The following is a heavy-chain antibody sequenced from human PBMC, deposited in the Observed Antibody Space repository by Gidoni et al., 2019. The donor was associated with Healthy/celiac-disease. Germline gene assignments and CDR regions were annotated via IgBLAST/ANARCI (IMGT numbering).Heavy chain of an antibody. D-gene: IGHD3-22*01. CDR2: ISYDGSNK. J-gene: IGHJ1*01. CDR1: GFTFSSYA. CDR3: ASGGYYYDSSGFQH. Sequence: QVQLVESGGGVVQPGRSLRLSCAASGFTFSSYAMQWVRQAPGKGLEWVAVISYDGSNKYYADSVKGRFTISRDNSKNTLYLQMNSLRAEDTAVYYCASGGYYYDSSGFQHWGQGTLVTVSS. V-gene: IGHV3-30*01.